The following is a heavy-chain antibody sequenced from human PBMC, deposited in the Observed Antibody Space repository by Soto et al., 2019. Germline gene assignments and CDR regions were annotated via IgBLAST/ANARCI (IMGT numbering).Heavy chain of an antibody. V-gene: IGHV1-8*01. CDR2: MNPNSGNT. CDR3: ARNSLPEGYSRSWSYFDY. D-gene: IGHD6-13*01. J-gene: IGHJ4*02. CDR1: GYTFTSYD. Sequence: QVQLVQSGAEVKKPGASVKVSCKASGYTFTSYDINWVRQATGQGLEWMGWMNPNSGNTGYAQKFQGRVTMTRNTSISKDYMELSSLRSEDTAVYYCARNSLPEGYSRSWSYFDYWGQGTLVTVSS.